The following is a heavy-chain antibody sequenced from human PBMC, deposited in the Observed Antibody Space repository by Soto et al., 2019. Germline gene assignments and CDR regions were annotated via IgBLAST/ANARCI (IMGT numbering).Heavy chain of an antibody. CDR3: ARSSSGWDYFFDY. J-gene: IGHJ4*02. V-gene: IGHV3-48*01. D-gene: IGHD6-19*01. CDR2: ITSSSSPI. CDR1: GFTFSSYS. Sequence: EVQLVESGGGLVQPGGSLRLSCTASGFTFSSYSMNWVRQAPGKGLEWVSYITSSSSPIYYADSVKGRFTISRDNAKNSLSLQMNNLRTEDTAFYYCARSSSGWDYFFDYWGQGTLVTGSS.